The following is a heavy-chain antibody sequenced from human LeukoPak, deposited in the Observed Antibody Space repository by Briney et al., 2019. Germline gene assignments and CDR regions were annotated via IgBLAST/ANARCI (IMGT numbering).Heavy chain of an antibody. Sequence: GGSLRLSCAASGVTFSVYSMNWVRQAPGKGLEWVSYINSGSTTIYYADSVKGRFTISRDNAKNSLYLQMNSLRGEDTAVYYCAKGYHNAWYSDYMDVWGKGTTVTVSS. D-gene: IGHD6-13*01. V-gene: IGHV3-48*04. J-gene: IGHJ6*03. CDR3: AKGYHNAWYSDYMDV. CDR1: GVTFSVYS. CDR2: INSGSTTI.